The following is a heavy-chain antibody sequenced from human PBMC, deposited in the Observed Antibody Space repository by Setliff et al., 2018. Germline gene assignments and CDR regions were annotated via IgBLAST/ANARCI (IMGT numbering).Heavy chain of an antibody. D-gene: IGHD3-16*01. J-gene: IGHJ4*02. CDR2: IKQDGSEK. CDR1: GFTFSTFW. V-gene: IGHV3-7*01. CDR3: ARDGGEY. Sequence: PGESLKISCAASGFTFSTFWMSWVRQAPGKGLEWVANIKQDGSEKYYVDSVRGRFTISRDNAKNSLYLQMNSLRAEDTAVYYCARDGGEYWGQGTLVTVSS.